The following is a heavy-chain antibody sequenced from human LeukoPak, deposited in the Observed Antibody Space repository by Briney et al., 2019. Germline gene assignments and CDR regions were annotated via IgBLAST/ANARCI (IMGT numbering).Heavy chain of an antibody. V-gene: IGHV3-74*01. Sequence: GGSLRLSCAASGFTFNSYWMHWVRHAPGKGLVWVSRIDEDGKTIDYAASVPAPFTISRDNAKDTLYLQMSSLRDEDTAVYYCVSDLCGGDDQWGRGTLVTVSS. CDR2: IDEDGKTI. CDR3: VSDLCGGDDQ. D-gene: IGHD3-3*01. CDR1: GFTFNSYW. J-gene: IGHJ5*02.